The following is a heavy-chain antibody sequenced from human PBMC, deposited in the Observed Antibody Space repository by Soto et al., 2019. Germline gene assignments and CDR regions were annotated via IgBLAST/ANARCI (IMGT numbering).Heavy chain of an antibody. CDR1: GFTFSSCG. V-gene: IGHV3-30*18. J-gene: IGHJ4*02. CDR3: AKDTRPIVTISYFDY. D-gene: IGHD3-3*01. Sequence: QVQLVESGGGVVQPGRSLRLSCAASGFTFSSCGMHWVRQSPGKGLEWVAVISYDGSNKYYADSVKGRFTISRDNSKNTLYLQMNSLRAEDTAVYYCAKDTRPIVTISYFDYWGQGTLVTVSS. CDR2: ISYDGSNK.